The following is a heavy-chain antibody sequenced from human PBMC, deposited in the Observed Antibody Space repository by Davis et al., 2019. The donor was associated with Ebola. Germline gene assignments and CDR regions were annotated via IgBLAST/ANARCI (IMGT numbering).Heavy chain of an antibody. D-gene: IGHD5-12*01. CDR2: IIPIFGTA. CDR1: AGTFSSYA. J-gene: IGHJ6*02. V-gene: IGHV1-69*13. CDR3: AGLKVATILAYYYGMDV. Sequence: AASVKVSCKASAGTFSSYAISWVRQAPGQGLEWMGGIIPIFGTANYAQKFQGRVTITADESTSTAYMELSSLRSEDTAVYYCAGLKVATILAYYYGMDVWGQGTTVTVSS.